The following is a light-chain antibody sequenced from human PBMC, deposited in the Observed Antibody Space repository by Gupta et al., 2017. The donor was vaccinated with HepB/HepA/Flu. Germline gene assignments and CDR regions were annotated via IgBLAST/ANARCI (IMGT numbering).Light chain of an antibody. V-gene: IGKV3-15*01. CDR1: QSVSSN. Sequence: IVMTQAPANLSVSPGERSTLSCRASQSVSSNFAWYQQKPGQAPRLLIYGASTRATGIPARFSGSGSGTEFTLTISSLQSEDFAVYYCQQYNNWPLTFGGGTKVEIK. CDR3: QQYNNWPLT. J-gene: IGKJ4*01. CDR2: GAS.